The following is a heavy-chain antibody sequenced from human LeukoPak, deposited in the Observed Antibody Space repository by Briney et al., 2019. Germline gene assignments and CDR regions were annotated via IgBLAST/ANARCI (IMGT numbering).Heavy chain of an antibody. CDR3: ARGVWLRMGYYYGMDV. CDR1: GGSFSGYY. V-gene: IGHV4-34*01. J-gene: IGHJ6*02. CDR2: INHSGST. D-gene: IGHD5-12*01. Sequence: SETLSLTCAVYGGSFSGYYWSWIRQPPGKGLEWVGEINHSGSTNYNPSLKSRVTISVDTSKNQFSLKLSSVTVADTAVYYCARGVWLRMGYYYGMDVWGQGTTVTVSS.